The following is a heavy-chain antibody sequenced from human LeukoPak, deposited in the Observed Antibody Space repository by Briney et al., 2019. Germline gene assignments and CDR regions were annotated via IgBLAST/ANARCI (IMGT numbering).Heavy chain of an antibody. V-gene: IGHV5-51*01. CDR2: IYPGDSDT. J-gene: IGHJ3*02. CDR3: ATRSYCSGGSCYSDGYAFDI. D-gene: IGHD2-15*01. CDR1: GYSFTSYW. Sequence: GESLKISCKGSGYSFTSYWIGWVRQMPGKGLEWMGIIYPGDSDTRYSPSFQGQVTISADKSISTAYLQWSSLKASDTAMYYCATRSYCSGGSCYSDGYAFDIWGQGTMVTVSS.